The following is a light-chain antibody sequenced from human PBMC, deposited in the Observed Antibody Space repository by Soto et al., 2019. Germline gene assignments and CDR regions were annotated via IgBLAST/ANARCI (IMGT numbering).Light chain of an antibody. V-gene: IGKV3-20*01. CDR3: QQYGSSPYT. Sequence: EIVLPQSPGTLSLSPGERATRSCRASQSVRNSYLAWYQQKPGQAPRLLIYGASGRATGIPDRFSGSGSGTDFTLTISRLEPEDFAVYYCQQYGSSPYTFGQGTKLEI. CDR1: QSVRNSY. J-gene: IGKJ2*01. CDR2: GAS.